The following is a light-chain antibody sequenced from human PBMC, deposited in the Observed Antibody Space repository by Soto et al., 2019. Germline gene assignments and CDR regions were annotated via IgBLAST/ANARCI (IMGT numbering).Light chain of an antibody. CDR1: SSNIGAGYD. CDR2: GNS. V-gene: IGLV1-40*01. J-gene: IGLJ7*01. Sequence: QSVLTQPPSVSGAPGQRVTISCTGSSSNIGAGYDVHWYQQLPGIAPKLVIYGNSNRPSGVPDRFSGSKSGTSASLAITGLQDEDEADYYCQSYDSSLTGVVFGGGTQLTVL. CDR3: QSYDSSLTGVV.